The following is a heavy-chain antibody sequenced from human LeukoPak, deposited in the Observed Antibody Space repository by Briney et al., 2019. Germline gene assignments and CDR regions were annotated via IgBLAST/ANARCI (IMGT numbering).Heavy chain of an antibody. V-gene: IGHV4-59*01. CDR2: IYYSGST. D-gene: IGHD2-2*01. CDR1: GGSISSYY. Sequence: SETPSLTCTVSGGSISSYYWSWIRQPPGKGLEWIGYIYYSGSTNYNPSLKSRVTISVDTSKNQFSLKLSSVTAADTAVYYCARGFSLGVVVPAAMGYYYMDVWGKGTTVTVSS. J-gene: IGHJ6*03. CDR3: ARGFSLGVVVPAAMGYYYMDV.